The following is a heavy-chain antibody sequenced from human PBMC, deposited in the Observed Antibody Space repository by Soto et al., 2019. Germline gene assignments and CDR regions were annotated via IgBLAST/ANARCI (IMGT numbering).Heavy chain of an antibody. V-gene: IGHV5-51*01. J-gene: IGHJ6*02. CDR3: ARFLVGAIVYYGMDV. Sequence: PGESLKISCKGSGYSFTSYWISWVRQMPGKGLEWMGIIYPGDSDTRYSPSFQGQVTISADKSISTAYLQWSSLKASDTAMYYCARFLVGAIVYYGMDVWGQGTTVTVSS. CDR2: IYPGDSDT. D-gene: IGHD1-26*01. CDR1: GYSFTSYW.